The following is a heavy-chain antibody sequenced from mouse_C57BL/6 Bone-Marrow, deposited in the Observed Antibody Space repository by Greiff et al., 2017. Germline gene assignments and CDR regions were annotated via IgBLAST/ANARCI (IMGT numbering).Heavy chain of an antibody. V-gene: IGHV1-5*01. J-gene: IGHJ3*01. CDR2: IYPGNSGN. Sequence: EVQLKQSGTVLARPGASVKMSCKTSGYTFTSYWMHWVKQRPGQGLEWIGAIYPGNSGNSYNQKFKGKAKLTAVTSASTAYMQLSSLTYEDSAVYYCTIARLRRSAWFAYWGKGTMVTVSA. CDR1: GYTFTSYW. CDR3: TIARLRRSAWFAY. D-gene: IGHD2-4*01.